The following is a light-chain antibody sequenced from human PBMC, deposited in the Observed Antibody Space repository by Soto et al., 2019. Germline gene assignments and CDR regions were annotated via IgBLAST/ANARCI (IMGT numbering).Light chain of an antibody. J-gene: IGLJ1*01. V-gene: IGLV1-51*01. CDR1: SSNIGGNS. CDR2: DDD. Sequence: QYVLTTPRRVSSEPGESVTISSSESSSNIGGNSVSWYQQLPGTTPKLLIYDDDKRPSGIPDRFSGSKSGTSATLGITGFQTGDEADYYCGSWASSLSAYVFGSGAKVPVL. CDR3: GSWASSLSAYV.